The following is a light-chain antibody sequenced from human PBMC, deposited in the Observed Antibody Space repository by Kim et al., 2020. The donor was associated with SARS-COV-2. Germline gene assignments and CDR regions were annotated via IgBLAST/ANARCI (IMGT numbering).Light chain of an antibody. CDR1: STNIGSKN. Sequence: GQRITISSSGSSTNIGSKNVDWYQQGPGTAPQLLIYNVSQRPSWVPDRFSGSKSGTSASLAISGVRAEDEADYYCVAWDNSLRGWVFGGGTQLTVL. CDR2: NVS. V-gene: IGLV1-47*02. J-gene: IGLJ3*02. CDR3: VAWDNSLRGWV.